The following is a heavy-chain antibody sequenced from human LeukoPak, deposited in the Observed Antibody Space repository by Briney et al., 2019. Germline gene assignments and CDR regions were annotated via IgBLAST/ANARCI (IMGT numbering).Heavy chain of an antibody. V-gene: IGHV3-33*01. D-gene: IGHD2-2*03. CDR1: GFTFSSYG. CDR2: IWYDGSNK. Sequence: GGSLRLYCAASGFTFSSYGMHWVRQAPGKGLEWVAVIWYDGSNKYYADSVKGRFTISRDNSNNTLYLQMTSLRAEDTAVYYCARDGDCPLDYWGQGTLVTVSS. CDR3: ARDGDCPLDY. J-gene: IGHJ4*02.